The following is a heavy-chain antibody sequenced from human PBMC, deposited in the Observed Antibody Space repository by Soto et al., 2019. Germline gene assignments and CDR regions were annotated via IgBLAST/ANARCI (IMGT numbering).Heavy chain of an antibody. J-gene: IGHJ4*02. CDR3: ARGATVTQYVY. D-gene: IGHD4-17*01. CDR2: GHYIGTT. Sequence: QVQLQESGPGLVKPSETLSLTCTVSGVSVNSGSFYWAWIRQPPGKGLEWIGFGHYIGTTNLKPSLKCRVTISVDTSRSQISLKVTSLTAADTAVYYCARGATVTQYVYWGQGTLVNVSS. CDR1: GVSVNSGSFY. V-gene: IGHV4-61*01.